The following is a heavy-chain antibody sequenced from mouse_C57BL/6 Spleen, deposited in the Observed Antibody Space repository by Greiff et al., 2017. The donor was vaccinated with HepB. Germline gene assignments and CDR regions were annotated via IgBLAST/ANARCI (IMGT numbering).Heavy chain of an antibody. V-gene: IGHV1-55*01. D-gene: IGHD1-2*01. CDR3: ARRALLRQYYFDY. J-gene: IGHJ2*01. Sequence: VHVKQPGAELVKPGASVKMSCKASGYTFTSYWITWVKQRPGQGLEWIGDIYPGSGSTNYNEKFKSKATLTVDTSSSTAYMQLSSLTSEDSAVYYCARRALLRQYYFDYWGQGTTLTVSS. CDR1: GYTFTSYW. CDR2: IYPGSGST.